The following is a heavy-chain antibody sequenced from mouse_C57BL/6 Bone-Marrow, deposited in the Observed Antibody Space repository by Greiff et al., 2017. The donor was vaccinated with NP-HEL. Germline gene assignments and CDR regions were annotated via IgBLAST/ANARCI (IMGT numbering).Heavy chain of an antibody. V-gene: IGHV1-64*01. J-gene: IGHJ4*01. CDR3: AKPLYYGSSPYAMGY. Sequence: QVQLQQPGAELVKPGASVKLSCKASGYTFTSYWMHWVKQRPGQGLEWIGMIHPNSGSTNYNEKFKSKATLTVDKSSSTAYMQLSSLTSEDSAVYFWAKPLYYGSSPYAMGYWGQGTSVTVSS. CDR2: IHPNSGST. CDR1: GYTFTSYW. D-gene: IGHD1-1*01.